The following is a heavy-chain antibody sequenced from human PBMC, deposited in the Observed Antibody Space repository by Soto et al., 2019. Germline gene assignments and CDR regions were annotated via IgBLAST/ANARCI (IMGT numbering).Heavy chain of an antibody. CDR2: INPNSGGT. V-gene: IGHV1-2*02. CDR3: ARDGGGSGYDSFFDY. D-gene: IGHD5-12*01. CDR1: GYTFTGYY. Sequence: ASVKVSCKASGYTFTGYYMHWVRQAPGQGLEWMGWINPNSGGTNYAQKFQGRVTMTRDTSISTAYMELSRLRSDDTAVYYCARDGGGSGYDSFFDYWGQGXLVTVPS. J-gene: IGHJ4*02.